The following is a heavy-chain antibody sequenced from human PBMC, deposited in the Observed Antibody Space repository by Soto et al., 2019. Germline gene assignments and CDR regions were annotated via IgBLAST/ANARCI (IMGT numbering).Heavy chain of an antibody. J-gene: IGHJ5*02. D-gene: IGHD3-22*01. CDR1: GFTLSSYS. Sequence: EVPLVESGGGLVKPGGSLRLSCATSGFTLSSYSMNWVRQAPGKGLEWVSSISSSSSYIYYADSVKGRFTISRDNAKNSLYLQMNSLRAEDTAVYYCARGPHYYDSSGYYYGWFDPWGQGTLVTVSS. CDR2: ISSSSSYI. CDR3: ARGPHYYDSSGYYYGWFDP. V-gene: IGHV3-21*01.